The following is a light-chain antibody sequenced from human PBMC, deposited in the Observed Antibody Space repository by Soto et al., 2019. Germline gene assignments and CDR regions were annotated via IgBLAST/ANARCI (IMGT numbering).Light chain of an antibody. CDR1: QSVSSSF. CDR3: QQYGSSPRT. J-gene: IGKJ5*01. Sequence: DIVVTQSPATLSVSPGGRSTLSCRASQSVSSSFLAWYQQKVGQAPRLLIYGASSRATGIPDRFSGSGSGTDFTLTISRLEPEDFAVYYCQQYGSSPRTFGQGTRLEIK. CDR2: GAS. V-gene: IGKV3-20*01.